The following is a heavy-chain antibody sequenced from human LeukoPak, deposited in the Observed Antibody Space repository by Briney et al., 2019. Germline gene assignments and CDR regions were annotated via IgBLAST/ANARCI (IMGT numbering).Heavy chain of an antibody. CDR1: GFTFSSYW. CDR3: ARFYCSSTSCLEDY. J-gene: IGHJ4*02. V-gene: IGHV3-74*01. D-gene: IGHD2-2*01. Sequence: GGSLRLSCAASGFTFSSYWMPWVRQAPGKGLVWVSRINSDGSTTSYADSVKGRFTISRDNAKNTLYLQMNSLRAEDTAVYYCARFYCSSTSCLEDYWGQGTLVTVSS. CDR2: INSDGSTT.